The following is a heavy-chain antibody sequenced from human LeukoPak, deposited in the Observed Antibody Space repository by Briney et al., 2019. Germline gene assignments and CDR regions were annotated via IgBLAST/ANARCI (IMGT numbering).Heavy chain of an antibody. Sequence: ASVKVSCKASGYTFTGYYMHWVRQAPGQGLEWMGWINPNSGGTNYAQKFQGGVTMTRDTSISTAYMELSRLRSDDTAVYYCARTQISSSWYFSSYYYGMDVWGQGTTVTVSS. V-gene: IGHV1-2*02. CDR1: GYTFTGYY. D-gene: IGHD6-13*01. J-gene: IGHJ6*02. CDR3: ARTQISSSWYFSSYYYGMDV. CDR2: INPNSGGT.